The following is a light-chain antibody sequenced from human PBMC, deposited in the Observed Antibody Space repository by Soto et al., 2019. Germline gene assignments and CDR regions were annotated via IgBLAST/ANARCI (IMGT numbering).Light chain of an antibody. CDR1: QDISDN. CDR3: QQYSSYPSLT. J-gene: IGKJ4*01. CDR2: KAS. Sequence: DIQITQSPSSLSTSVSERVTITCQASQDISDNLNWYQQKQGKAPKLLIYKASNLETGVPSRFSGSGSGTEFTLTISSLQPDDFATYYCQQYSSYPSLTFGGGTKVDIK. V-gene: IGKV1-5*03.